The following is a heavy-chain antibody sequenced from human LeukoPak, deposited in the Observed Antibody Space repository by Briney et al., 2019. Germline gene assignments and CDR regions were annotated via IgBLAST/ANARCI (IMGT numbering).Heavy chain of an antibody. CDR2: INHSGST. V-gene: IGHV4-34*01. J-gene: IGHJ3*02. Sequence: SETLSLTCAVYGGSFSGYYWSWIRQPPGKGLEWIGEINHSGSTNYNLSLKSRVTISVDTSKNQFSLKLSSVTAADTAVYYCARERKTTRIWIAFDIWGQGTMVTVSS. CDR3: ARERKTTRIWIAFDI. D-gene: IGHD4-17*01. CDR1: GGSFSGYY.